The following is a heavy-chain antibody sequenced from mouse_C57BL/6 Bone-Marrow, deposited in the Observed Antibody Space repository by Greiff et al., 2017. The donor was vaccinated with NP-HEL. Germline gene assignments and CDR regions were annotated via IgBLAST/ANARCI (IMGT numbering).Heavy chain of an antibody. V-gene: IGHV14-4*01. Sequence: EVKLQESGAELVRPGASVKLSCTASGFNIKDDYMHWVKQRPEQGLEWIGWIDPENGDTEYASKFKGKATITADTSSNTAYLQLSSLTSEDTAVYYCTTPPDYDWFAYWGQGTLVTVSA. CDR1: GFNIKDDY. J-gene: IGHJ3*01. D-gene: IGHD2-4*01. CDR3: TTPPDYDWFAY. CDR2: IDPENGDT.